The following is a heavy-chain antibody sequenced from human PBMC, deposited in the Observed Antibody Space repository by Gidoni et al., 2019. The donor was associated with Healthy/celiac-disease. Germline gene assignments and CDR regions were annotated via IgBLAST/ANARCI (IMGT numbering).Heavy chain of an antibody. CDR3: ADSGPV. J-gene: IGHJ6*04. Sequence: EVQLVESGGGLVTPGGSLRLSCAASGFNFSSYSMNWVRQSPGKGLWGGTDIIGSSIYRYYADSVKGRFTIARENAKNSRYLQMNSRRDEDTAGYYCADSGPVWGKGTTVTVSS. CDR2: IIGSSIYR. CDR1: GFNFSSYS. V-gene: IGHV3-21*01. D-gene: IGHD3-10*01.